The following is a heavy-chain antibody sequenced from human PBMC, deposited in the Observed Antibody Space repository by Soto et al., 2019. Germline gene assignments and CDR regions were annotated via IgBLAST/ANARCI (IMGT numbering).Heavy chain of an antibody. D-gene: IGHD6-13*01. CDR3: ASRAAARVERDYYYGMDV. CDR1: GYTFTGYY. Sequence: ASVKVSCKASGYTFTGYYMHWVRQAPGQGLEWMGWINPNSGGTNYAQKFQGRVTMTRDTSISTAYMELSRLRSDDTAVYYCASRAAARVERDYYYGMDVWGQGTTVTVSS. J-gene: IGHJ6*02. CDR2: INPNSGGT. V-gene: IGHV1-2*02.